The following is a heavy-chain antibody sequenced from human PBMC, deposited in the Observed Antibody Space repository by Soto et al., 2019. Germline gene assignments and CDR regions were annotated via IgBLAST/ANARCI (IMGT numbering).Heavy chain of an antibody. CDR2: INHSGST. D-gene: IGHD6-13*01. Sequence: SETLSLTCAVYGGSFSGYYWSWIRQPPGKGLEWIGEINHSGSTNYNPSLKSRVTISVDTSKNQFSLKLSSVTAADTAVYYCARAWSSSWYWGANPRSSNYGMDVWGQGTTVTVSS. V-gene: IGHV4-34*01. CDR1: GGSFSGYY. J-gene: IGHJ6*02. CDR3: ARAWSSSWYWGANPRSSNYGMDV.